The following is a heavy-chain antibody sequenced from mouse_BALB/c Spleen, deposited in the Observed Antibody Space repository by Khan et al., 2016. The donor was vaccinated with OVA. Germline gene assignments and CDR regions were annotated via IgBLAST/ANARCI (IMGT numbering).Heavy chain of an antibody. CDR3: ARVYGGDFDY. CDR1: GYSIASDYA. J-gene: IGHJ2*01. V-gene: IGHV3-2*02. Sequence: EVQLQESGPGLVRPSQSLSLTCTFTGYSIASDYAWNWIRQFPGNKLEWMGFISYSGNTNYNPSLKSRISITRDTSKNQFFLQLNSVTTEDTARYDCARVYGGDFDYWGQGTPRTVSS. CDR2: ISYSGNT. D-gene: IGHD2-10*02.